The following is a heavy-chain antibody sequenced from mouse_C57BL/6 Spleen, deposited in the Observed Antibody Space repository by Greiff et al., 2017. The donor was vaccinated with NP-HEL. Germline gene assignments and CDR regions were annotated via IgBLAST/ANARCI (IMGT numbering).Heavy chain of an antibody. CDR1: GFTFSDYG. Sequence: EVKLVESGGGLVKPGGSLKLSCAASGFTFSDYGMHWVRQAPEKGLEWVAYISSGSSTIYYADTVKGRFTISRDNAKNTLFLQMTSLRSEDTAMYYCARRQLLRWYFDVWGTGTTVTVSS. J-gene: IGHJ1*03. CDR2: ISSGSSTI. D-gene: IGHD1-1*01. V-gene: IGHV5-17*01. CDR3: ARRQLLRWYFDV.